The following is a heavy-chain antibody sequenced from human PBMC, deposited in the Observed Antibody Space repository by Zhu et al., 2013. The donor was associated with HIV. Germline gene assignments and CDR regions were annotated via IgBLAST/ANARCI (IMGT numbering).Heavy chain of an antibody. D-gene: IGHD3-10*01. CDR2: IIPIFGTA. V-gene: IGHV1-69*06. Sequence: QVQLVQSGAEVKKPGSSVKVSCKASGGTFSSYAISWVRQAPGQGLEWMGGIIPIFGTANYAQKFQGRVTITADKSTSTAYMELSSLRSEDTAVYYCARGDAYYYGSGTNYYYYGMDVWGQGTTVTVSS. CDR3: ARGDAYYYGSGTNYYYYGMDV. CDR1: GGTFSSYA. J-gene: IGHJ6*02.